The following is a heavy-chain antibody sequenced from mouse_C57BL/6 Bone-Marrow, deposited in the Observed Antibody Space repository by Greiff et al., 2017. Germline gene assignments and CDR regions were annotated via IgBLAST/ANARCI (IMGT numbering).Heavy chain of an antibody. J-gene: IGHJ4*01. V-gene: IGHV1-26*01. CDR1: GYTFTDYY. Sequence: EVQLQQSGPELVKPGASVKISCKASGYTFTDYYMNWVKQSHGKSLEWIGDINPNNGGTSYNQKFKGKDTLTVDKSSSTAYMELRSLTSEDSAVYYCARCEIYGYYYAMDYWGQGTSVTVSS. CDR2: INPNNGGT. D-gene: IGHD2-2*01. CDR3: ARCEIYGYYYAMDY.